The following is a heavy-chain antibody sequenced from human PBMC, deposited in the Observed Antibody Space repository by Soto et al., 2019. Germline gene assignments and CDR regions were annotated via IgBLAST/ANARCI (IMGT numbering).Heavy chain of an antibody. V-gene: IGHV3-9*01. D-gene: IGHD6-19*01. CDR3: AKVIAVATRGAFDI. CDR1: GFTFDDYA. CDR2: ISWNSGSI. J-gene: IGHJ3*02. Sequence: GGSLRLSCAASGFTFDDYAMHWVRQAPGKGLEWVSGISWNSGSIGYADSVKGRFTISRDNAKNSLYLQMNSLRAEDTALYYCAKVIAVATRGAFDIWGQGTMVTVSS.